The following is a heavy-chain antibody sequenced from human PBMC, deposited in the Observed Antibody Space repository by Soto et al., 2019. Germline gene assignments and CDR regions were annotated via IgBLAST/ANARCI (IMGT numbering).Heavy chain of an antibody. V-gene: IGHV3-23*01. CDR1: GFAFSSFA. Sequence: EVQLLESGGGLVQPGGSLRLSCAASGFAFSSFALNWVRQAPGKGLDWVSVISDSGATTYYSDSVKGRFTISRDNSKNMLYLEMNSLRANDTAMYYCAQDKGVRGATYLRYWGPGTLVTVSS. D-gene: IGHD3-10*01. CDR2: ISDSGATT. CDR3: AQDKGVRGATYLRY. J-gene: IGHJ4*02.